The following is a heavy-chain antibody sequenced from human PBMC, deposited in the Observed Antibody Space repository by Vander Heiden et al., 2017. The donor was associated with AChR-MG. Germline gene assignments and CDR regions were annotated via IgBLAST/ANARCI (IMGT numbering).Heavy chain of an antibody. CDR2: IYYSGST. V-gene: IGHV4-31*03. D-gene: IGHD2-2*01. Sequence: QVQLQESGPGLVKPSPTLSLTCTVSCGSIRSGGYYCSWVRQHPGKGLEWIGYIYYSGSTYYNPSLKSRVTISVDTSKNQFSLKLSSVTAADTAVYYCARDGRSCSSTSCYLTNYYYYYMDVWGKGTTVTVSS. CDR3: ARDGRSCSSTSCYLTNYYYYYMDV. J-gene: IGHJ6*03. CDR1: CGSIRSGGYY.